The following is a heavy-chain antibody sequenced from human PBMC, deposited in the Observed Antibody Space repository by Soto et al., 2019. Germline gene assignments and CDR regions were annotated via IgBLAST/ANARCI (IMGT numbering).Heavy chain of an antibody. D-gene: IGHD3-9*01. Sequence: SETLSLTCTVSGGSISSSSYYWGWIRQPPGKGLEWIGSIYYSGSTYYNPSLKSRVTISVGTSKNQSSLKLSSATAADTAVYYCASDFEAYYDILTGLHFWGKGTLVTVSS. V-gene: IGHV4-39*01. CDR2: IYYSGST. J-gene: IGHJ4*02. CDR1: GGSISSSSYY. CDR3: ASDFEAYYDILTGLHF.